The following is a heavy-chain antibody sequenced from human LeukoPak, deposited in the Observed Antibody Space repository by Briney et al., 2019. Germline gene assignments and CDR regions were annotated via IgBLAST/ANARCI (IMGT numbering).Heavy chain of an antibody. Sequence: SETLSLTCTVPGGSISSYYWDWIRQPAGKGLEWIGRIYTSGSTNYNPSLNSRVTMSVDTSKNQFSLKLSSVTAADTAVYYCARERYSYGYYVLDYWGQGTLVTVSS. D-gene: IGHD5-18*01. V-gene: IGHV4-4*07. CDR3: ARERYSYGYYVLDY. J-gene: IGHJ4*02. CDR2: IYTSGST. CDR1: GGSISSYY.